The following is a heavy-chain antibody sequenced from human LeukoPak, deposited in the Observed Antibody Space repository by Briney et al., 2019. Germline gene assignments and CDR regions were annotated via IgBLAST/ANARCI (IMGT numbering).Heavy chain of an antibody. CDR2: INHCGST. D-gene: IGHD6-13*01. CDR3: WRGGPEYSSSGSPPYSVWFDP. J-gene: IGHJ5*02. V-gene: IGHV4-34*01. CDR1: GGPFRGHY. Sequence: SETLSLTCAVCGGPFRGHYWRWIRNPRGKGLEWLGDINHCGSTNYNAHLKSRLHISVGQSKNQFSLTLSSATAADTAGEYCWRGGPEYSSSGSPPYSVWFDPWCQGTLVTVSS.